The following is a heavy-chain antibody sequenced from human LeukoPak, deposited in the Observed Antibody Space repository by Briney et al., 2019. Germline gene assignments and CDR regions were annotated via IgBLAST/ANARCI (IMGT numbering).Heavy chain of an antibody. J-gene: IGHJ5*02. D-gene: IGHD5-12*01. Sequence: PSETLSLTCTVSGGSISSSSYYWGWIRQPPGKGLEWIGSIYYSGSTYYNPSLKSRVTISVDTSKNQFSLKLSSVTAADTAVYYCARVPIGAPFSRRGWLGPNWFDPWGQGTLVTVSS. CDR3: ARVPIGAPFSRRGWLGPNWFDP. V-gene: IGHV4-39*01. CDR1: GGSISSSSYY. CDR2: IYYSGST.